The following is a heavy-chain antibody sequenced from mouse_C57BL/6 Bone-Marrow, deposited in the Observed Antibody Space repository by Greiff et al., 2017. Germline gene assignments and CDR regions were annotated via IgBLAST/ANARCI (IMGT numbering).Heavy chain of an antibody. D-gene: IGHD1-1*01. CDR2: IYWDDDK. Sequence: QVTLKESGPGILQSSQTLSLTCSFSGFSLSTSGMGVSWIRQPSGKGLEWLAHIYWDDDKRYNPSLKSRLTISKDTSRNQVFLKITSVDTADTATSYCARSATYYGSSSYAMDYWGQGTSVTVSS. CDR3: ARSATYYGSSSYAMDY. J-gene: IGHJ4*01. CDR1: GFSLSTSGMG. V-gene: IGHV8-12*01.